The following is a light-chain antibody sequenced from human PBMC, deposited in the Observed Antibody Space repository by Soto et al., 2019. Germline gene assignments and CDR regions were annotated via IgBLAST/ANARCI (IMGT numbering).Light chain of an antibody. CDR1: QSVSSY. V-gene: IGKV3-20*01. J-gene: IGKJ1*01. Sequence: EIVLTQSPDPLSLSPGERATLSCRASQSVSSYLAWYQQKPGQAPRLLIYGASSRATGIPDRFSGSGSGTDFTLTISRLEPEDFAVYYCQQYGSSPWTFGQGTKVDIK. CDR2: GAS. CDR3: QQYGSSPWT.